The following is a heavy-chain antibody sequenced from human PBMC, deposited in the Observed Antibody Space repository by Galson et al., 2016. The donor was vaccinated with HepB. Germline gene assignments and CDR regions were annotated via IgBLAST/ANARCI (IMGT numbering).Heavy chain of an antibody. V-gene: IGHV3-23*01. Sequence: SLRLSCAASGFTFSNYAMIWVRQAPGKGLEWVSGLSGSGGSKYYADSVKGRFTISRDNSKNTLYLQMNSLRAEDTAVYYCANRRGILTGPAGYWGQGTLVTVSS. CDR3: ANRRGILTGPAGY. CDR1: GFTFSNYA. J-gene: IGHJ4*02. CDR2: LSGSGGSK. D-gene: IGHD3-9*01.